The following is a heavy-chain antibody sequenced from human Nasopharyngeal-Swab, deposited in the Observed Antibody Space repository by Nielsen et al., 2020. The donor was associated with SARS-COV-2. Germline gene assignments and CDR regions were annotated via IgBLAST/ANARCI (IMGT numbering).Heavy chain of an antibody. CDR1: GFTFSNAW. D-gene: IGHD3-10*01. J-gene: IGHJ4*02. Sequence: GESLKISCAASGFTFSNAWMSWVRQAPGKGLEWVGRIKSKTDGGTTDYAAPVKGRSTISRDDSKNTLYLQMNSLKTEDTAVYYCTTDWYGSGSYFDYWGQGTLVTVSS. CDR2: IKSKTDGGTT. CDR3: TTDWYGSGSYFDY. V-gene: IGHV3-15*01.